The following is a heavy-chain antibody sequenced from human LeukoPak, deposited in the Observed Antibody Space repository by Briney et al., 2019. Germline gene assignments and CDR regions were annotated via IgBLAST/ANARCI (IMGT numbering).Heavy chain of an antibody. CDR2: ISGSGST. CDR3: ARAKMAAGGGTFDY. V-gene: IGHV3-23*01. Sequence: PGGSLGLSCAASGFTFRSYAMSWVRQAPGKGLEWVSAISGSGSTYYADSVKGRFTISRDNAKNSLYLQMNSLRDEDTAVYYCARAKMAAGGGTFDYWGQGTLVTVSS. J-gene: IGHJ4*02. CDR1: GFTFRSYA. D-gene: IGHD5-24*01.